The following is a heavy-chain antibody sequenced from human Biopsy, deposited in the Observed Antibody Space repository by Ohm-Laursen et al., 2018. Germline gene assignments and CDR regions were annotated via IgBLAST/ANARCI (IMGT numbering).Heavy chain of an antibody. V-gene: IGHV4-34*08. Sequence: SETLSLTCAVYGKTFSDYYWSWIRQPPGKGLEWIGQINQSGRTNYNPSLKSRVNISADKSNNRFSLKLTSVTSADTAVYFCGNEVHGRDYWGLGALVTVSS. CDR3: GNEVHGRDY. D-gene: IGHD2-15*01. J-gene: IGHJ4*02. CDR2: INQSGRT. CDR1: GKTFSDYY.